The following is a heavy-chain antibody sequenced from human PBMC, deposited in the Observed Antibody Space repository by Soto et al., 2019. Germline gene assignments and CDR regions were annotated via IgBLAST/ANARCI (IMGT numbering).Heavy chain of an antibody. CDR3: ARDPPIFGRSDYYYGMDV. D-gene: IGHD3-3*01. J-gene: IGHJ6*02. V-gene: IGHV1-18*01. Sequence: QVQLVQSGAEVKKPGASVKVSCKASGYTFTSYGISWVRQAPGQGLEWMGWISAYNGNTNYAQKLQGRATMTTDTSTSTAYMEQRSLRADDTAVYYCARDPPIFGRSDYYYGMDVWGQGTTVTVSS. CDR1: GYTFTSYG. CDR2: ISAYNGNT.